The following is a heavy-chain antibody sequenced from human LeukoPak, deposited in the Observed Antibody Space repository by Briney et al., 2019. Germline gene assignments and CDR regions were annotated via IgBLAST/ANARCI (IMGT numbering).Heavy chain of an antibody. CDR3: ARDMVRGEDAFDI. V-gene: IGHV1-8*03. CDR2: MNPNSGNT. D-gene: IGHD3-10*01. CDR1: GYTFTSYD. Sequence: ASVKVSCKASGYTFTSYDINWVRQATGQGLEWMGWMNPNSGNTGYAQKFQGRVTITRNTSISTAYMELSSLRSEDTAVYYCARDMVRGEDAFDIWGQGTMVTVSS. J-gene: IGHJ3*02.